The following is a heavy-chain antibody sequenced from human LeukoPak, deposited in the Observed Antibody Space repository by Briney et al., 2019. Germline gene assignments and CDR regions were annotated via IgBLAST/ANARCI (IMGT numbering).Heavy chain of an antibody. CDR3: AKSPTVTYRDYYYMDV. D-gene: IGHD4-17*01. V-gene: IGHV4-59*12. CDR1: GGSISSYY. J-gene: IGHJ6*03. CDR2: IYYSGST. Sequence: SETLSLTCTVSGGSISSYYWSWIRQPPGKGLEWIGYIYYSGSTNYNPSLKSRVTISVDTSKNQFSLKLSSVTAADTAVYYCAKSPTVTYRDYYYMDVWGKGTTVTVSS.